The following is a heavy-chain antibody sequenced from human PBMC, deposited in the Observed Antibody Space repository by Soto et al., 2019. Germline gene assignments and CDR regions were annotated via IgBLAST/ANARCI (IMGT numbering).Heavy chain of an antibody. CDR3: ARGGVATIFGDS. V-gene: IGHV3-48*02. J-gene: IGHJ4*02. Sequence: EVQLVESGGGLVQPGGSLRVSCAASGFTFSRYSMNWVRQAPGKGLEWLSYIDSSSKTIYYAESVKGRFIISRDNAKNSLYLQMNSLRDEDTAVYHCARGGVATIFGDSWGQGTLVTVSS. D-gene: IGHD5-12*01. CDR1: GFTFSRYS. CDR2: IDSSSKTI.